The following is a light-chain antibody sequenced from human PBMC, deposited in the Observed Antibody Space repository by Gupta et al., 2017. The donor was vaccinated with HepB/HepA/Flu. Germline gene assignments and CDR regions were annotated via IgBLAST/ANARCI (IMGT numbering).Light chain of an antibody. V-gene: IGKV1-27*01. CDR2: YAS. CDR1: QAISTY. Sequence: DIQMTQSPSSLSASVGDRVSITCRASQAISTYLAWFQQKPGKAPKLLIYYASKLKSGVPSRFSGSGSGTVFTLTISSRQPEDVANYYCQNENSSPFTFGHGTKVDI. CDR3: QNENSSPFT. J-gene: IGKJ3*01.